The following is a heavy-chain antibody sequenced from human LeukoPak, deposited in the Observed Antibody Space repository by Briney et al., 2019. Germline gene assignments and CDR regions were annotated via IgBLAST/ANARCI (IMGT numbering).Heavy chain of an antibody. Sequence: PSETLSLTCTVSGDSINSHYWSWIRQPPGKGLEWIGFIYTRGSTNYNPSLKSRVTISVDTSKNQFSLKLSSVTAADTAVYYCARTVSGSYYNWGQGTLVTVSS. CDR2: IYTRGST. CDR1: GDSINSHY. J-gene: IGHJ4*02. CDR3: ARTVSGSYYN. D-gene: IGHD1-26*01. V-gene: IGHV4-4*09.